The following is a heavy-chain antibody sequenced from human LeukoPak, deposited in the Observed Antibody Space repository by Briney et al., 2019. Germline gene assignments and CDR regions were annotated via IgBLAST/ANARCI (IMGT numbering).Heavy chain of an antibody. CDR2: ISWNSGSI. CDR3: AKDRYSSSWYPDY. J-gene: IGHJ4*02. CDR1: GFTFDDYA. V-gene: IGHV3-9*01. D-gene: IGHD6-13*01. Sequence: GRSLRLSCAASGFTFDDYAMHWVRQAPGKGLEWVSGISWNSGSIGYADSVKGRFTISRDNAKNSLYLQMNGLRAEDTASYYCAKDRYSSSWYPDYWGQGTLVTVSS.